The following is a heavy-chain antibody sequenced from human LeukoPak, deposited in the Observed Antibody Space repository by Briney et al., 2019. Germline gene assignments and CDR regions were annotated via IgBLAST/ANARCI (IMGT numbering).Heavy chain of an antibody. CDR2: IIPIFGTA. D-gene: IGHD1-26*01. J-gene: IGHJ4*02. Sequence: SVKVFCKASGGTFSSYAISWVRQAPGQGLEWMGGIIPIFGTANYAQKFQGRVTITADESTSTAYMELSSLRSEDTAVYYCATRGDSGSYRFDYWGQGTLVTVSS. V-gene: IGHV1-69*13. CDR1: GGTFSSYA. CDR3: ATRGDSGSYRFDY.